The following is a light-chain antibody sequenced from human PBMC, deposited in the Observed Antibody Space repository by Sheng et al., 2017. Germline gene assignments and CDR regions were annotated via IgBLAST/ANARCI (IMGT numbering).Light chain of an antibody. Sequence: EILLTQSPGTLSLSPGERATLSCRASQNVRTYLAWYQQRPGQAPRLLIYDASIRATGIPARFSGDGSGTDFTLTIAGLEPEDFAVYYCQQYGTSLTFGQGTRLEIK. CDR2: DAS. CDR1: QNVRTY. V-gene: IGKV3-11*01. J-gene: IGKJ5*01. CDR3: QQYGTSLT.